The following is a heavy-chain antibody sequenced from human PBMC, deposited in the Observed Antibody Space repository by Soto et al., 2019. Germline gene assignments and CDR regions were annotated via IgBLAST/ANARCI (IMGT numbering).Heavy chain of an antibody. J-gene: IGHJ4*02. CDR3: VKGAWLDY. CDR1: GFPFSTFD. V-gene: IGHV3-23*01. D-gene: IGHD3-16*01. CDR2: IRGNDGST. Sequence: GGSLRLSCAASGFPFSTFDMTWVRQAPGKGLEWVSMIRGNDGSTHYADNVKGRFTISRDNSKNTLYLQMKSLRVEDTAVYFCVKGAWLDYWGQGNMVTVSS.